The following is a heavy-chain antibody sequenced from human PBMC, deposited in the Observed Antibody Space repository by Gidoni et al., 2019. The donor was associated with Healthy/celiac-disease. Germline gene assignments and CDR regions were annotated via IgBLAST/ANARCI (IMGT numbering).Heavy chain of an antibody. D-gene: IGHD2-2*01. Sequence: EVQLLESGGGLVQPGGSLRLSCAASGFTLSSYARRWGRQAPGKGLGGVSAISGSGGSTYYADSVKGRFTISRDNSKNTLYLQINSLRAEDTAVYYCAKVMWRVPAARGLWQGSWYGNLDYWGQGTLVTVSS. V-gene: IGHV3-23*01. CDR1: GFTLSSYA. J-gene: IGHJ4*02. CDR2: ISGSGGST. CDR3: AKVMWRVPAARGLWQGSWYGNLDY.